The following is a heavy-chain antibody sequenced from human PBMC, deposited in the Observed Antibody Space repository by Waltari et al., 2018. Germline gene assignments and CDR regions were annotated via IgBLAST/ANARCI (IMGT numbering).Heavy chain of an antibody. CDR3: ARARERYSFDY. Sequence: QVQLVQSGAEVKKPGASVKVSCKASGYTFTSYAMHWVRQAPGQRLEWMGWINAGIDNTKYSQKFQGRVTITRDTSASTAYMERSSLRSEDTAVYYCARARERYSFDYWGQGTLVTVSS. J-gene: IGHJ4*02. D-gene: IGHD3-9*01. V-gene: IGHV1-3*01. CDR2: INAGIDNT. CDR1: GYTFTSYA.